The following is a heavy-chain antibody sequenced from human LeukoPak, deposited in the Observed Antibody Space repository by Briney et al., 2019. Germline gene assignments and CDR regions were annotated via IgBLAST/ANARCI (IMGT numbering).Heavy chain of an antibody. CDR3: ARQGIAAAAYDAFDI. CDR1: GYSFTNYW. CDR2: IDPSDSYT. V-gene: IGHV5-10-1*01. D-gene: IGHD6-13*01. J-gene: IGHJ3*02. Sequence: GESLKISCKGSGYSFTNYWISWVRQVPGKGLEWMGRIDPSDSYTNSSPPLQGHVTISADKYISTAYVQWSNLKASDTAMHYCARQGIAAAAYDAFDIWRQGTMVTV.